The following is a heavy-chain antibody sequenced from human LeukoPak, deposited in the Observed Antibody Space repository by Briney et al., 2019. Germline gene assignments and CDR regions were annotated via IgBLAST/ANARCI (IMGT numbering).Heavy chain of an antibody. J-gene: IGHJ5*02. D-gene: IGHD3-10*01. V-gene: IGHV1-8*02. CDR1: GGTFSSYA. Sequence: GASVKVSCKASGGTFSSYAINWVRQAPGQGLEWMGWMNPNSGNTGYAQKFQGRVTMTRNTSISTAYMELSSLRSEDTAVYYCARARITMVRGSLGSKRFDPWGQGTLVTVSS. CDR3: ARARITMVRGSLGSKRFDP. CDR2: MNPNSGNT.